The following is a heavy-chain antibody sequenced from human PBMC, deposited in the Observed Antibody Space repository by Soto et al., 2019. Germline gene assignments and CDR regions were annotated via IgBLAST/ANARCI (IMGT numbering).Heavy chain of an antibody. CDR3: XXXXXXXXXXXXXWDAFDI. Sequence: QVRLVESGGGVVQPGRSLRLSCAASGFTFSNYGMHWVRQAPGKGLEWVALIWFDGSNNYYVDSVKGRFTISRDNSKNXXXXXXXXXXXXXXXXXXXXXXXXXXXXXXXXWDAFDIWGQGTMVTVSS. CDR2: IWFDGSNN. CDR1: GFTFSNYG. J-gene: IGHJ3*02. V-gene: IGHV3-33*01.